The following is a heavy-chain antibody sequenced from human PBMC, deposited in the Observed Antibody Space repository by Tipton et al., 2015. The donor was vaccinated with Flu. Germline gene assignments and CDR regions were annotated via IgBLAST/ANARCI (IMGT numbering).Heavy chain of an antibody. V-gene: IGHV4-61*02. J-gene: IGHJ3*02. CDR3: ARGPTVVTPVYAFDI. Sequence: TLSLTCTVSGDSISSGTYYWSWIRQSAGKGLEWIGRIYISGNTNYNPSLRSRVTISVDTSKNQISLNLRSVTAADTAVYYCARGPTVVTPVYAFDIWGQGTMVTVSS. CDR2: IYISGNT. CDR1: GDSISSGTYY. D-gene: IGHD4-23*01.